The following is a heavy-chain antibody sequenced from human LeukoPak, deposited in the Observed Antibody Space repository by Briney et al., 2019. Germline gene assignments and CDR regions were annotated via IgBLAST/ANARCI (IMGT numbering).Heavy chain of an antibody. J-gene: IGHJ5*02. CDR1: GFTFSSYA. D-gene: IGHD2-15*01. CDR2: ISGSGGST. Sequence: GGFLRLSCAASGFTFSSYAMSWVRQAPGKGLEWVSAISGSGGSTYYADSVKGRFTISRDNSKNTLYLQMNSLRAEDTAVYYCAKGKCSGGSCYSNWFDPWGQGTLVTVSS. V-gene: IGHV3-23*01. CDR3: AKGKCSGGSCYSNWFDP.